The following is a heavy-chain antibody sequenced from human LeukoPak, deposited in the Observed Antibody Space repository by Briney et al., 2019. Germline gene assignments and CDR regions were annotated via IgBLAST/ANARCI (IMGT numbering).Heavy chain of an antibody. J-gene: IGHJ4*02. CDR2: ISGSGGST. Sequence: GGSLRLSCAASGFTFSSYAMSWVRQAPGKGLEWVSAISGSGGSTYYADSVKGRFTISRDNSKNTLYLQMNSLRAEDTAVYYCTRDWRNLGYDYWGQGTLVTVSS. CDR3: TRDWRNLGYDY. D-gene: IGHD5-12*01. CDR1: GFTFSSYA. V-gene: IGHV3-23*01.